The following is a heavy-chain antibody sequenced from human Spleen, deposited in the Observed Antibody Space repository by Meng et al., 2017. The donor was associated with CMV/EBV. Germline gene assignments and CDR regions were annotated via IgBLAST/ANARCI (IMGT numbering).Heavy chain of an antibody. V-gene: IGHV3-23*01. Sequence: SICSISQVHGTPVEWLACIYSNNDTRDGPVHTSCLNSTYAISRDNSMITLYLMMNSLRAEDTSIYYCGKTRRNAVAPKYYFDYWGQGTLVTVSS. CDR3: GKTRRNAVAPKYYFDY. J-gene: IGHJ4*02. CDR2: NNDTRDGP. CDR1: SICS. D-gene: IGHD2-2*01.